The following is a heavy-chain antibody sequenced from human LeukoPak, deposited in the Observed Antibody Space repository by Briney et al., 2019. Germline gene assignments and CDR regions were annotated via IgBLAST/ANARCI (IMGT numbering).Heavy chain of an antibody. CDR1: GYSFTSYW. V-gene: IGHV5-51*01. Sequence: GESLKISCKGSGYSFTSYWIGWVRQMPGKGLEWMGIIYPGDSDTRYSPSFQGQVTISADKSISTAYLQWSSLKASDTAMYYCARRATSYSSGWLYYFDYWGQGTLVTVSS. CDR3: ARRATSYSSGWLYYFDY. CDR2: IYPGDSDT. J-gene: IGHJ4*02. D-gene: IGHD6-19*01.